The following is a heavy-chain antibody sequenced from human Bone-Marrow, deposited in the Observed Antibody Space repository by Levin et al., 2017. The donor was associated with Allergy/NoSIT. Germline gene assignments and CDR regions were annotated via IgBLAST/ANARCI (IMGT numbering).Heavy chain of an antibody. V-gene: IGHV4-59*08. J-gene: IGHJ4*02. CDR3: ARYFGRDGYSFDF. D-gene: IGHD5-24*01. CDR2: IYNSEST. Sequence: SQTLSLTCTVSGDSVRSYYWSWIRQPPGKGLEWIGNIYNSESTSYVPSLKTRVTMSLDTSKNQFSLKLSSVTAADTAIYYCARYFGRDGYSFDFWGQGTLVTVSS. CDR1: GDSVRSYY.